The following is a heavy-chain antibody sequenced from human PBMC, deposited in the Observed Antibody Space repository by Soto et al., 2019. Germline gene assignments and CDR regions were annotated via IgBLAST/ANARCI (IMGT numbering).Heavy chain of an antibody. J-gene: IGHJ4*02. Sequence: ASVKVSCKASGYTFTSYGISWVRQAPGQGLEWMGWISAYNGNTNYAQKLQDRVTMTTDTSTSTAYMELRSLRSDDTAVYYCARASTYYDILTGGFDYWGQGTLVTVSS. CDR2: ISAYNGNT. D-gene: IGHD3-9*01. CDR3: ARASTYYDILTGGFDY. V-gene: IGHV1-18*01. CDR1: GYTFTSYG.